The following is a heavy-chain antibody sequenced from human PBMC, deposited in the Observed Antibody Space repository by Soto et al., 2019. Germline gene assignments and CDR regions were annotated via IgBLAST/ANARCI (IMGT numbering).Heavy chain of an antibody. D-gene: IGHD3-9*01. CDR3: ASRRRFDWLVSSLFDY. V-gene: IGHV4-34*01. CDR2: INHSGST. CDR1: GGAFRGVY. J-gene: IGHJ4*02. Sequence: LLGTPSPIRAGPGGAFRGVYRGRVPPAPGKGLEWIGEINHSGSTNYNPSLKSRVTISVDTSKTQFSLKLSSVTAADTAVYYCASRRRFDWLVSSLFDYWGQGTLVTVSS.